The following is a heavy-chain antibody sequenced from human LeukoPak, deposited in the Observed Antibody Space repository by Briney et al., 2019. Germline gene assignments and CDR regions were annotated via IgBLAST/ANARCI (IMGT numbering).Heavy chain of an antibody. J-gene: IGHJ6*03. D-gene: IGHD3-10*01. CDR2: IKQDGSEK. V-gene: IGHV3-7*01. CDR1: GFTFSSYW. CDR3: ARDAGVLWFGVAAMTGYMDV. Sequence: GCLRLSCAASGFTFSSYWMSWVRQAPGKGLEWVANIKQDGSEKYYVDSVKGRFTISRDNAKNSLYLQMNSLRAEDTAVYYCARDAGVLWFGVAAMTGYMDVWGKGTTVTISS.